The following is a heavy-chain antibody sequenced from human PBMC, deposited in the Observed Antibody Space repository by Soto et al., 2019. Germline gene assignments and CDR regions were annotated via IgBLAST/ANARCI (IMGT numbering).Heavy chain of an antibody. J-gene: IGHJ4*02. D-gene: IGHD3-10*01. Sequence: PSETLSLTCTVSGGSISSSSYYWGWIRQPPGKGLEWIGSIYHSGSMYYNPSLKSRVTISVDTSKNQFSLKLSSVTAADTAVYYCARRAYYGSGSYHYFDYWGQGSLVTVSS. CDR2: IYHSGSM. CDR1: GGSISSSSYY. V-gene: IGHV4-39*01. CDR3: ARRAYYGSGSYHYFDY.